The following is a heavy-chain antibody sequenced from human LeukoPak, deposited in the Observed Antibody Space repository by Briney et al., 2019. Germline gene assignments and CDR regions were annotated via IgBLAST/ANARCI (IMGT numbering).Heavy chain of an antibody. CDR1: GYTFTSYG. D-gene: IGHD6-6*01. Sequence: SVKVSCKASGYTFTSYGVSWVRQVPGQGLEWMGWISTYKGNTNYAQKLQGRVSVTTDTATTTVYMELRSLTSDDTAVYYCGRSMDSSTSRLIEYWGQGTLVTVSS. V-gene: IGHV1-18*01. J-gene: IGHJ4*02. CDR2: ISTYKGNT. CDR3: GRSMDSSTSRLIEY.